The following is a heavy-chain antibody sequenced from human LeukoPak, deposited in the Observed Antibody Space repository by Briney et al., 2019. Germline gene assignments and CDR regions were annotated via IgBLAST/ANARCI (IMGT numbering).Heavy chain of an antibody. CDR3: AKASRGEGRYSGSYYYFDY. V-gene: IGHV3-30*01. CDR2: ISYDGSNK. Sequence: GGSLRLSCAASGFTFSSYAMHWVRQAPGKGLEWVAVISYDGSNKYDADSVKGRFTISRDNSKNTLYLQMNSLRAEDTAVYYCAKASRGEGRYSGSYYYFDYWGQGTLVTVSS. CDR1: GFTFSSYA. J-gene: IGHJ4*02. D-gene: IGHD1-26*01.